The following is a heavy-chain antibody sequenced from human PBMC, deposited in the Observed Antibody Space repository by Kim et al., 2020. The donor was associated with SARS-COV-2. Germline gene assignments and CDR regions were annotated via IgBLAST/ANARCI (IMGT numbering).Heavy chain of an antibody. D-gene: IGHD1-26*01. Sequence: YADAVKGRCTTSRDNSKNTLYLQKNSRRAEETTVYYCAKEYSGSDCSLDYWGQGTLVTVSS. V-gene: IGHV3-30-3*02. J-gene: IGHJ4*02. CDR3: AKEYSGSDCSLDY.